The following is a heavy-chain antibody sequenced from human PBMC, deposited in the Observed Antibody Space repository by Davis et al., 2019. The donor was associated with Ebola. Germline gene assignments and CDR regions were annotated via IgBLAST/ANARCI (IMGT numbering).Heavy chain of an antibody. CDR2: IKQDESEK. CDR3: AKATFLEWLSLNWFDP. V-gene: IGHV3-7*03. D-gene: IGHD3-3*02. CDR1: GFTFSSYA. J-gene: IGHJ5*02. Sequence: GSLRLSCAASGFTFSSYAMGWVRQAPGKGLEWVANIKQDESEKYYVDSVKGRFTISRDNAKNSVYLQMNSLRVEDTAVYYCAKATFLEWLSLNWFDPWGQGTLVTVSS.